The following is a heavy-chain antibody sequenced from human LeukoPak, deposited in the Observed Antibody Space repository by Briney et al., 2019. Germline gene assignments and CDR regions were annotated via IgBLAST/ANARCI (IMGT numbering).Heavy chain of an antibody. CDR2: IYHSGST. D-gene: IGHD3-10*01. J-gene: IGHJ6*03. CDR3: AREFRDSGSGVSFYYYYMDV. CDR1: GGSISSSNW. Sequence: PSETLSLTCAVSGGSISSSNWWSWVRPPPGKGLEWIGEIYHSGSTNYNPSLKSRVTISVDKSKNQFSLKLSSVTAADTAVYYCAREFRDSGSGVSFYYYYMDVWGKGTTVTISS. V-gene: IGHV4-4*02.